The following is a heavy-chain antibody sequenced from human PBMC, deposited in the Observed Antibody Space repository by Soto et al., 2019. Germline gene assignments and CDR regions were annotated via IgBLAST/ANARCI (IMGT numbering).Heavy chain of an antibody. V-gene: IGHV1-18*01. J-gene: IGHJ6*02. CDR2: ISTYNGDT. D-gene: IGHD5-12*01. Sequence: GASVKVSCKAPGYTFTRSGISWVRQAPGQGLEWMGWISTYNGDTNYAQTFQGRVTMTTDTSTSTVHMEVRSLRSDDTAVYYCAREGVAPYYCYGMDVWGQGTPVTVSS. CDR1: GYTFTRSG. CDR3: AREGVAPYYCYGMDV.